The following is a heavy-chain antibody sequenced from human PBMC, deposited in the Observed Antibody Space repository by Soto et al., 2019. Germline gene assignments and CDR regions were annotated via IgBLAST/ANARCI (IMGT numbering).Heavy chain of an antibody. D-gene: IGHD3-22*01. CDR2: IIPLFGSA. Sequence: ASVKVSCKASGVSLSSYIINWVRQAPGQGFEWMGGIIPLFGSANHAQKLQGRVIITADVSTNTVYMEMSSLRFEDTAIYYCIYHYDSSGFYSVDSCGQGTQLTVSS. CDR3: IYHYDSSGFYSVDS. CDR1: GVSLSSYI. V-gene: IGHV1-69*13. J-gene: IGHJ5*01.